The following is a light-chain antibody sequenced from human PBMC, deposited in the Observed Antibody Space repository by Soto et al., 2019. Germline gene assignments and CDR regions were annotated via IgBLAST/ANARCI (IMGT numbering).Light chain of an antibody. CDR1: QNIRGW. CDR2: GAS. V-gene: IGKV1-5*03. CDR3: QQYISTRT. J-gene: IGKJ1*01. Sequence: DVQMTQSPSTLSASIGDRVTITCRAGQNIRGWLAWYQQKPGRAPKLLIYGASTLESGVPSRFSCTGYGTEFTLIISSLQPDDSATYYCQQYISTRTFGQGTKVEVK.